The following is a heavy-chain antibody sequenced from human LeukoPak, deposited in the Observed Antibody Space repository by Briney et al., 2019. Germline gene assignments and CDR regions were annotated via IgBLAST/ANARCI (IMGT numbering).Heavy chain of an antibody. V-gene: IGHV3-7*05. CDR1: IFTFRTHW. CDR3: AVGYNYGYTFDY. CDR2: IKQDGSEK. J-gene: IGHJ4*02. Sequence: PGGSLRLSCVASIFTFRTHWMNWVRQAPGRGLEWVASIKQDGSEKYYVGSVKGRFTISRDNAKNSLFLQMSSLRVEDTAVYYCAVGYNYGYTFDYWGQGTLVTVSP. D-gene: IGHD5-18*01.